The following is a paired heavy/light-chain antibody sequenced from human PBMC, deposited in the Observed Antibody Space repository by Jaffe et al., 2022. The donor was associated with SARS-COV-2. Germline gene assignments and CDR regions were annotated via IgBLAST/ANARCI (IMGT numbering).Heavy chain of an antibody. CDR2: GIATGGNT. CDR3: AKDSRFGEPQNY. J-gene: IGHJ4*02. D-gene: IGHD3-10*01. V-gene: IGHV3-23*01. Sequence: EVQLLESGGGLVQPGESLRLSCAASGFTFSSYAMSWVRQAPGKGLEWVAAATGIATGGNTFYADSVKGRFTVSRDNSKNTLYLQMNNLRVEDTAVYYCAKDSRFGEPQNYWGQGTLVTVSS. CDR1: GFTFSSYA.
Light chain of an antibody. CDR1: QSLVYSDGNTY. V-gene: IGKV2-30*01. J-gene: IGKJ2*01. CDR2: KVS. CDR3: MQGTHWPRT. Sequence: DVVMTQSPLSLPVTLGQPASISCRSSQSLVYSDGNTYLNWFQQRPGQSPRRLIYKVSNRDSGVPDRFSGSGSGTDFTLKISRVEAEDVGVYYCMQGTHWPRTFGQGTNLEIK.